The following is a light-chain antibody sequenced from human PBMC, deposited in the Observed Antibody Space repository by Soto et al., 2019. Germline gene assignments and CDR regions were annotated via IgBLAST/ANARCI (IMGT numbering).Light chain of an antibody. CDR3: QQYGSSPYT. CDR1: QSVSSSY. J-gene: IGKJ2*01. CDR2: GAS. V-gene: IGKV3-20*01. Sequence: EIVLTQSPGTLSLSPGERATLSCRASQSVSSSYLAWYQQKPGQAPRLLLYGASSRATGIPDRFSGSGSGTDFTLTISRLEPEDFAVYYFQQYGSSPYTFGQGTKLQIK.